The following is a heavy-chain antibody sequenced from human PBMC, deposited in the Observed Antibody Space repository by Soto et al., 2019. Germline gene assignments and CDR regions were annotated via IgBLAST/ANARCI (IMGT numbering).Heavy chain of an antibody. CDR1: GFTFSSYG. J-gene: IGHJ6*02. CDR2: ISYDGSNK. D-gene: IGHD3-22*01. CDR3: AKDQMIVVVLYYYGMDV. Sequence: QVQLVESGGGVVQPGRSLRLSCAASGFTFSSYGMHWVRQAPGKGLEWVAVISYDGSNKYYADSVKGRFTISRDNSKNTLYLQMNRLRAEDTAVYYCAKDQMIVVVLYYYGMDVWGQGTTVTVSS. V-gene: IGHV3-30*18.